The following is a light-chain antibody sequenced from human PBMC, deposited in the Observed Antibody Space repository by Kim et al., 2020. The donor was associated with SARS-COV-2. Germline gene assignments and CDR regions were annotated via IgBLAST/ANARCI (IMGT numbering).Light chain of an antibody. J-gene: IGLJ3*02. CDR2: YDS. CDR1: NIGSKS. Sequence: SYELTQPPSVSVAPGKTARITCGGNNIGSKSVYWYQQKPGQAPVLVIYYDSDRPSGIPERFSGSNSGNTATLTISRVEAGDEADYYCQVWDSSSEHPWV. CDR3: QVWDSSSEHPWV. V-gene: IGLV3-21*04.